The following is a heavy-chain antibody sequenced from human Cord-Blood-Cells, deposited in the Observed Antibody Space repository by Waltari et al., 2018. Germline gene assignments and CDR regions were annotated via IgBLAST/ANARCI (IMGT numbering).Heavy chain of an antibody. D-gene: IGHD1-1*01. V-gene: IGHV1-69*01. J-gene: IGHJ3*02. Sequence: QVQLVQSWAEVKKPGSSVQVSCKASGGTFSSYAISWVRQAPGRGLEWMGGIFAILGTANWARRVQGRGTSTADESASTACMELSGVGSEDTGVYYCARVKEVISVENDAFDIWGRGTMVAVSA. CDR1: GGTFSSYA. CDR3: ARVKEVISVENDAFDI. CDR2: IFAILGTA.